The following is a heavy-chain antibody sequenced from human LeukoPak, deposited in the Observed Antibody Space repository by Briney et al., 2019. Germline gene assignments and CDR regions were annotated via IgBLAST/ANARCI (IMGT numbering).Heavy chain of an antibody. CDR1: GLSFSTFA. J-gene: IGHJ1*01. D-gene: IGHD3-10*01. Sequence: GGSLRLSCAASGLSFSTFAMSWVRQGPARGLEWVASIRGNGGTFYADSVKGRFTLPSDSPTNTVYLQLNSLRVDDTALYYCARGSWVASDDAVRWGQGTLVTVSS. CDR2: IRGNGGT. V-gene: IGHV3-23*01. CDR3: ARGSWVASDDAVR.